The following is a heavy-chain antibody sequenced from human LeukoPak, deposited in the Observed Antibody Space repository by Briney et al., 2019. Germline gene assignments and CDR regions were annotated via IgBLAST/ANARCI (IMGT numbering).Heavy chain of an antibody. D-gene: IGHD3-22*01. J-gene: IGHJ4*02. CDR1: GFTFSSYA. CDR2: ISYDGSNK. Sequence: GGSLRPSCAASGFTFSSYAMHWVRQAPGKGLEWVAVISYDGSNKYYADSVKGRFTISRDNSKNTLYLQMNSLRAEDTAVYYCAKAVQMSKGGYYPLSAYNFDYWGQGTLVTVSS. V-gene: IGHV3-30*04. CDR3: AKAVQMSKGGYYPLSAYNFDY.